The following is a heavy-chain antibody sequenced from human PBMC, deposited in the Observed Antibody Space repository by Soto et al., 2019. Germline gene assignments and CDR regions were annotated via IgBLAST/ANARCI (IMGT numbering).Heavy chain of an antibody. CDR2: IYHSGNI. CDR3: ARATYYYDSSGYSEEGWFDP. Sequence: SETLSLTCVVSGYSISSGYYWGWIRQPPGKGLEWIGSIYHSGNIYYNPSLKRRVTISVDTAKNQFSLKLSSVTAADTAVYYCARATYYYDSSGYSEEGWFDPWSQGTLVTVSS. J-gene: IGHJ5*02. D-gene: IGHD3-22*01. V-gene: IGHV4-38-2*01. CDR1: GYSISSGYY.